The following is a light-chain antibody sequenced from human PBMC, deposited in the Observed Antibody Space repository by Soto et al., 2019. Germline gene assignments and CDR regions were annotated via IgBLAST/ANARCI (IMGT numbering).Light chain of an antibody. V-gene: IGKV3-15*01. J-gene: IGKJ4*01. Sequence: EIVMTQSPGTLSVSPGERATLSCRASRSVSSNLAWYQQKTGQAPRLLIYGASTRATGIPARFSGSGSGTEFTLIISSLQSEDFAVYSCQQYNGWPLTFGGGTKVEIK. CDR2: GAS. CDR1: RSVSSN. CDR3: QQYNGWPLT.